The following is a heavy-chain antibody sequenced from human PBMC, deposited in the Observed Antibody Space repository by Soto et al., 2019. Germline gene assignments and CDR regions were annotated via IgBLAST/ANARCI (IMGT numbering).Heavy chain of an antibody. J-gene: IGHJ4*02. CDR2: IYWNDDK. Sequence: QITLKESGPTLVKPTETLTLTCTVSGFPLSARGVGVGWIRQPPGKALECLAVIYWNDDKRYSPSLKSMLTITKDTSKNQVVLTMTKTDPVDTAKYYCAHSPWGSAPDYWGQGTLVTVSS. V-gene: IGHV2-5*01. CDR3: AHSPWGSAPDY. CDR1: GFPLSARGVG. D-gene: IGHD3-16*01.